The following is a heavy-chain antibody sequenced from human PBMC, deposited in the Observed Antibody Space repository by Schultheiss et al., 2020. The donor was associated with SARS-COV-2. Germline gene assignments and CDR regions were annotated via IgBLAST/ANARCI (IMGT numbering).Heavy chain of an antibody. D-gene: IGHD1-26*01. Sequence: GGSLRLSCAASGFTVSSNYMSWVRQAPGKGLEWVGRIRSKANSYATAYAASVKGRFTISRDDSKNTAYLQMNSLKTEDTAVYYCTSIVGATTNTDYWGQGTLVTVSS. V-gene: IGHV3-73*01. CDR3: TSIVGATTNTDY. CDR2: IRSKANSYAT. CDR1: GFTVSSNY. J-gene: IGHJ4*02.